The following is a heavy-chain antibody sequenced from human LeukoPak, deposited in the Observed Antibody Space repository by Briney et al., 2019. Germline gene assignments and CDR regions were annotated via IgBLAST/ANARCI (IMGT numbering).Heavy chain of an antibody. J-gene: IGHJ4*02. CDR3: ASHYGSGRNY. D-gene: IGHD3-10*01. V-gene: IGHV1-69*13. CDR1: GYTFTGYY. Sequence: SVKVSCKASGYTFTGYYIHWVRQAPGQGLEYMGWINPIFGTANYAQKFQGRVTITADESTSTAYMELSSLRSEDTAVYYCASHYGSGRNYWGQGTLVTVSS. CDR2: INPIFGTA.